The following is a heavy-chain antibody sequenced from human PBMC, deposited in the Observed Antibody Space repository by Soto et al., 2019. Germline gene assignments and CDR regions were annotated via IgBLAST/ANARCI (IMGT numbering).Heavy chain of an antibody. J-gene: IGHJ6*02. CDR2: IYSGGST. CDR1: GFTVSSNY. V-gene: IGHV3-53*01. D-gene: IGHD1-26*01. Sequence: EVQLVESGGGLIQPGGSLRLSCAASGFTVSSNYMSWVRQAPGKGLEWVSVIYSGGSTYYADSVKGRFTISRYNSKNKLYLQMNSLRAEDTAVYYCASSYSGRYVLGAYGMDVWGQGTTVTVSS. CDR3: ASSYSGRYVLGAYGMDV.